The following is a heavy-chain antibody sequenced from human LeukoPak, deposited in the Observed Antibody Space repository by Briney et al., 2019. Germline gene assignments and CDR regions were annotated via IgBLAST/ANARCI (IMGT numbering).Heavy chain of an antibody. V-gene: IGHV3-11*04. CDR2: IGRSGTTI. Sequence: KPGGSLRLSCAASGFTFSDYYMSWIRQVPGKGLEWVSYIGRSGTTIHYADSVKGRFTISWDNAKKSLYLQMNSLRADDTAVYYCARDYYGSHDYWGQGTLVTVSS. CDR1: GFTFSDYY. J-gene: IGHJ4*02. D-gene: IGHD3-10*01. CDR3: ARDYYGSHDY.